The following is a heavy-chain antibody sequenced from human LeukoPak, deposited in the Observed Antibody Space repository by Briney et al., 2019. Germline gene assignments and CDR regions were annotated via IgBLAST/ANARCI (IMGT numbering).Heavy chain of an antibody. Sequence: GSLRLSCVASGFTFSTYSMTWVRQAPGKGLEWVSFIYSGSTHYSDSVKGRFTISRDNSKNTLYLQMNSLRAEDTAVYYCARRAGAYSHPYDYWGQGTLVTVSS. CDR1: GFTFSTYS. CDR3: ARRAGAYSHPYDY. D-gene: IGHD4/OR15-4a*01. CDR2: IYSGST. J-gene: IGHJ4*02. V-gene: IGHV3-53*01.